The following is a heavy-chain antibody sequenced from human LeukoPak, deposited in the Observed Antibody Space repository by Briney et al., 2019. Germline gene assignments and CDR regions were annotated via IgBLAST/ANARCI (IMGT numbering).Heavy chain of an antibody. V-gene: IGHV1-18*01. J-gene: IGHJ6*02. Sequence: ASVKVSCKASGYTFTSYGISWVRQAPGQGLEWMGWISAYNGNTNYAQKLQGRVTMTTGTSTSTAYMELRSLRSDDTAVYYCARDTPQLELAYYYYGMDVWGQGTTVTVSS. CDR2: ISAYNGNT. CDR3: ARDTPQLELAYYYYGMDV. D-gene: IGHD1-7*01. CDR1: GYTFTSYG.